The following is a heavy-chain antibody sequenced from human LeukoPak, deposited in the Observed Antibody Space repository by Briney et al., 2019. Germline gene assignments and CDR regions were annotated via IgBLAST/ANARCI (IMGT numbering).Heavy chain of an antibody. Sequence: SETLSLTCTVSGDSMSGYFWSWIRQPPGKGLEWIGYIYYSGSTNYNPSLKSRVTISVDTSKNQFSLKLSSVTAADTAVYCCARSITSSWYGDFQHWGQGTLVTVSS. CDR1: GDSMSGYF. D-gene: IGHD6-13*01. V-gene: IGHV4-59*01. CDR2: IYYSGST. J-gene: IGHJ1*01. CDR3: ARSITSSWYGDFQH.